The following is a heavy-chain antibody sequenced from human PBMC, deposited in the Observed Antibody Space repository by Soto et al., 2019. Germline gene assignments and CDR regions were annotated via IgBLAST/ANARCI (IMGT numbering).Heavy chain of an antibody. J-gene: IGHJ4*02. CDR1: GFTFSSYG. D-gene: IGHD6-13*01. CDR2: ISYDGSNK. CDR3: AKGALAAAGLLAY. Sequence: QVQLVESGGGVVQPGRSLRLSCAASGFTFSSYGMHWVRQAPGKGLEWVAVISYDGSNKYYADSVKGRFTISRDNSKNTLYLQMNSLRAEDTAVYYCAKGALAAAGLLAYWGQGTLVTVSS. V-gene: IGHV3-30*18.